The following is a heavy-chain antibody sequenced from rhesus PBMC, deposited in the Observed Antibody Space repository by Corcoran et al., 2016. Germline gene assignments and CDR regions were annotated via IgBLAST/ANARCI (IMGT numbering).Heavy chain of an antibody. Sequence: EVQLVESGGGLVQPGGSLRLSCAASGFTFSNYYMHWVRQAQGKGLEWVGLIRNKANSYKTEYAAGVKGRFTIAREDSKKTLYLQMSSLKTEDKDLYYCTKFGYSWQERDFDYWGQGVLVTVSS. V-gene: IGHV3-13*01. CDR2: IRNKANSYKT. D-gene: IGHD1-1*01. J-gene: IGHJ4*01. CDR1: GFTFSNYY. CDR3: TKFGYSWQERDFDY.